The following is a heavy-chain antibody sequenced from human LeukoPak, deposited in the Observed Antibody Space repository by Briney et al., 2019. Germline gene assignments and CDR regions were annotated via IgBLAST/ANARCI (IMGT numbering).Heavy chain of an antibody. Sequence: GGSLRLSCAASEFSVGSNYMTWVRQAPGKGLEWVSTISGSGGSTYYADSVKGRFTISRDNSKNTLYLQMNSLRAEDTAVYYCAKHSTLIASAGKANDAFDIWGQGTMVTVSS. J-gene: IGHJ3*02. CDR2: ISGSGGST. V-gene: IGHV3-23*01. D-gene: IGHD6-13*01. CDR1: EFSVGSNY. CDR3: AKHSTLIASAGKANDAFDI.